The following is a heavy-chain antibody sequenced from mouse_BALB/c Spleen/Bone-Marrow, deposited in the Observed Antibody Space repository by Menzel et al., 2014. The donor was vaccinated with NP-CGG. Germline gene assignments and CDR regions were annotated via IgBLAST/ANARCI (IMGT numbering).Heavy chain of an antibody. CDR1: GQRFTRYW. V-gene: IGHV1-5*01. Sequence: DVHLVEFGTVMARPGDSAKMSCPASGQRFTRYWIYWAAPRPGPALEWIGALHPGKSDTTYNQKFKGKAKLTAVTAASSAYMELSSRTNEDSAVYYCTRETIYYGNPFAYWGQGTLVTVSA. D-gene: IGHD2-1*01. CDR2: LHPGKSDT. J-gene: IGHJ3*01. CDR3: TRETIYYGNPFAY.